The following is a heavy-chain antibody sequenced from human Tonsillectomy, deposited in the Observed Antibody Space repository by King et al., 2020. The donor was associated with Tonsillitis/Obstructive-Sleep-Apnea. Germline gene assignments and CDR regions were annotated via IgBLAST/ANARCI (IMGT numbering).Heavy chain of an antibody. D-gene: IGHD3-3*01. J-gene: IGHJ6*02. Sequence: MQLQESGPGLVKPSETLSLTCTVSGGSISSSSYYWGWIRQPPGKGLEWIWSIYYSGSTYYNPSLKSRVTISVDTSKNQFSLKLSSVTAADTAVHYCAKCGDPTPEHNTRVVIIDYGMDVWGQGTTVTVSS. CDR2: IYYSGST. V-gene: IGHV4-39*01. CDR3: AKCGDPTPEHNTRVVIIDYGMDV. CDR1: GGSISSSSYY.